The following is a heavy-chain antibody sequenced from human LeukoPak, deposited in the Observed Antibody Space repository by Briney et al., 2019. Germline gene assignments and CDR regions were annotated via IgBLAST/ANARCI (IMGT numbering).Heavy chain of an antibody. D-gene: IGHD3-22*01. V-gene: IGHV1-69*13. CDR1: GGTFSSYA. J-gene: IGHJ4*02. CDR2: IIPIFGTA. Sequence: GASVKVSCKASGGTFSSYAISWVRQAPGQGLEWMGGIIPIFGTANYAQKFQGRVTITADESTSTAYMELSSLRSEDTAVYYCARELSYYYDSSGYFDYWGQGTLVTVSS. CDR3: ARELSYYYDSSGYFDY.